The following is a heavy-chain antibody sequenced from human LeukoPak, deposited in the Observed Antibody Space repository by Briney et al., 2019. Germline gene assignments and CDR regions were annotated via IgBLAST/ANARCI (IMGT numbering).Heavy chain of an antibody. CDR1: GFTFRSYW. V-gene: IGHV3-7*01. J-gene: IGHJ4*02. CDR2: IKQDGSEK. Sequence: GGSLRLSCTASGFTFRSYWMTWVRQAPGQGLEWVANIKQDGSEKYYVDSVKGRFTISRDNAKNSLYLQMNSLRAEDTAVYYCAREPLEALAGTSEYWGQGTLVTVSS. CDR3: AREPLEALAGTSEY. D-gene: IGHD6-19*01.